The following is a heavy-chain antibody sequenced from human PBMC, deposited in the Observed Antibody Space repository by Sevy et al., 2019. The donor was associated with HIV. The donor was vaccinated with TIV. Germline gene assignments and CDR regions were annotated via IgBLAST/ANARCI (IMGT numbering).Heavy chain of an antibody. CDR2: IWSRGNEK. Sequence: GGSLRLSCAASGFIFSQYGMHWVRQAPGKGLEWVAVIWSRGNEKFYADSVKGRFSISRDNSNNTLNLEMTSLGAEDKAVYYCWKDYDSYYYYYMDVWGRGTTVTVSS. CDR3: WKDYDSYYYYYMDV. CDR1: GFIFSQYG. V-gene: IGHV3-33*06. D-gene: IGHD3-16*01. J-gene: IGHJ6*03.